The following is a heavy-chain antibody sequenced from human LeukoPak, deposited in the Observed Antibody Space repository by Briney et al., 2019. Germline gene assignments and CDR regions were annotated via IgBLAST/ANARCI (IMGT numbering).Heavy chain of an antibody. CDR1: GFTFSDYG. CDR2: IWYDGSNK. Sequence: PGGSLRLSCTASGFTFSDYGMHWVRQPPGKGLEWVAIIWYDGSNKTYEDSVKGRFTISRDNSKNTLYLQMNSLRAEDTAVYYCAKDPNLGSSGYFDYWGQGTLVTVSS. CDR3: AKDPNLGSSGYFDY. J-gene: IGHJ4*02. V-gene: IGHV3-30*02. D-gene: IGHD6-6*01.